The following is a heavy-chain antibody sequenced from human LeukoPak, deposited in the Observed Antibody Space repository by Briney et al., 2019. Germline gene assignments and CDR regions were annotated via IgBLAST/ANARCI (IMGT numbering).Heavy chain of an antibody. J-gene: IGHJ6*03. CDR2: IYTSGST. CDR3: ARGDTGTSFYYFYYMDV. V-gene: IGHV4-4*07. D-gene: IGHD1-1*01. CDR1: GGSISSYS. Sequence: SETLSLTCTVSGGSISSYSWSWIRQPAGKGLDWIWRIYTSGSTSYNPSLKSRVTMSVDTSKNQFSLKLSSVTAADTAVYYCARGDTGTSFYYFYYMDVWGKGTTVTVSS.